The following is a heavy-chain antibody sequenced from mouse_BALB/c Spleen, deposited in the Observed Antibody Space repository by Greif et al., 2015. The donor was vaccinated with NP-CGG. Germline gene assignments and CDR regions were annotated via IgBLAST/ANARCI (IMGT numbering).Heavy chain of an antibody. CDR2: INPYNAGT. D-gene: IGHD2-1*01. V-gene: IGHV1-14*01. CDR3: ARERDCGNRFAY. Sequence: VQLQQSGPELVKPGASVKMSCKASGYTFTSYVMHWVKQKPGQGLEWIRYINPYNAGTKYNEKFKGKATLTSDKSSSTAHRELSSLTSEDSAVYYCARERDCGNRFAYWGQGTLVTVSA. J-gene: IGHJ3*01. CDR1: GYTFTSYV.